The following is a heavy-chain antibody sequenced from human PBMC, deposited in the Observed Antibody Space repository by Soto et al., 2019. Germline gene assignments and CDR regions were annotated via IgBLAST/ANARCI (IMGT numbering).Heavy chain of an antibody. CDR2: MNPSTGST. CDR1: GYTFTSYD. J-gene: IGHJ6*02. CDR3: ARAPYYDILTGYSDALYYYYGMDV. V-gene: IGHV1-8*01. D-gene: IGHD3-9*01. Sequence: ASVKVSCKASGYTFTSYDIIWVRQATGQGLEWMGWMNPSTGSTDSAQKFQGRVTMARDTSISTAYMELSRLRSDDTAVYYCARAPYYDILTGYSDALYYYYGMDVWGQGTTVTVSS.